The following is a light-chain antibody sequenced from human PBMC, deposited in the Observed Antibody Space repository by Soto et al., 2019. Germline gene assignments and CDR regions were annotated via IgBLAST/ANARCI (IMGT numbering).Light chain of an antibody. Sequence: IELYQLPYSLCAYVGANVTLTWRASQGISSYLAWYQQKPGKAPKLLIYAASTLQSGVPSRFSGSGSGTDFTLTISSLQPEDFATYYCQQLNSYPLTFGGGTKVDIK. V-gene: IGKV1-9*01. CDR1: QGISSY. J-gene: IGKJ4*01. CDR3: QQLNSYPLT. CDR2: AAS.